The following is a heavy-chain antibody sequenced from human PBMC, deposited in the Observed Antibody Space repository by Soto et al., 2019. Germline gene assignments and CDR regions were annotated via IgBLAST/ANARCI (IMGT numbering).Heavy chain of an antibody. Sequence: GGSLRLACPASGFTFRSYGMHWVSQAPGKGLEWVAVISYDGSNKYYADSVKGRFTISRDNSKNTLYLQMNSLRAEDTAVYYCEKDFYSYCSSTSCYMGPDWFDPWGQGTLVTVSS. J-gene: IGHJ5*02. D-gene: IGHD2-2*02. CDR1: GFTFRSYG. CDR2: ISYDGSNK. V-gene: IGHV3-30*18. CDR3: EKDFYSYCSSTSCYMGPDWFDP.